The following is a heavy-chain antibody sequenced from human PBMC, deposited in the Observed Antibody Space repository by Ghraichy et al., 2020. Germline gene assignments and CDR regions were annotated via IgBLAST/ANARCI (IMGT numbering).Heavy chain of an antibody. Sequence: SETLSLTCTVSGGSVSSGSYYWSWIRQPPGKGLEWIGCIYYSGSTNYNPSLKSRVTISVDTSKNQFSLKLSSVTAADTAMYYCAREMGARSYFDHWGQGTLVTVSS. CDR1: GGSVSSGSYY. V-gene: IGHV4-61*01. CDR3: AREMGARSYFDH. CDR2: IYYSGST. J-gene: IGHJ4*02. D-gene: IGHD1-26*01.